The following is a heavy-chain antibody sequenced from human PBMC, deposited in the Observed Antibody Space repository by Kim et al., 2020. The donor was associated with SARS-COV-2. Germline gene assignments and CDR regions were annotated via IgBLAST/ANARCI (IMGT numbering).Heavy chain of an antibody. Sequence: ESVEGRLTNSKDISKNTLYLHLSSLRADDTAVYYCARGSTSGPVAGYLDYWGQGTLVTVSS. J-gene: IGHJ4*02. CDR3: ARGSTSGPVAGYLDY. D-gene: IGHD5-12*01. V-gene: IGHV3-30*15.